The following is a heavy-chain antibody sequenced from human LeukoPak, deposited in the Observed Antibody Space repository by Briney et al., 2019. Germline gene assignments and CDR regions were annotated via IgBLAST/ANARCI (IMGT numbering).Heavy chain of an antibody. V-gene: IGHV3-21*01. D-gene: IGHD6-13*01. J-gene: IGHJ4*02. CDR1: GFSFSTYT. CDR3: ARDSAAGAGSY. Sequence: GGSLRLSCAASGFSFSTYTRNWVRQAPGKGLEWVSSISDSSEYVYYADSVKGRFTISRDNAKNSLSLQMNSLRDEDTAIYYCARDSAAGAGSYWGQGTLVTVSS. CDR2: ISDSSEYV.